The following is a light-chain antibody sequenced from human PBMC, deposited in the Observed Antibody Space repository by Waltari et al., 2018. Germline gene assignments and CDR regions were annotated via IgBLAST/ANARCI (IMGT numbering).Light chain of an antibody. Sequence: AIRMTQSPSSFSASTGDRVTITCRASQAIGSFLAWYRQKPGTVPKLLISAASTLQSGVPSRFTGSGSGTDFTLTINCLQSEDFATYYCQQYYDYPRTFGQGTKVEVK. CDR1: QAIGSF. CDR2: AAS. CDR3: QQYYDYPRT. J-gene: IGKJ1*01. V-gene: IGKV1-8*01.